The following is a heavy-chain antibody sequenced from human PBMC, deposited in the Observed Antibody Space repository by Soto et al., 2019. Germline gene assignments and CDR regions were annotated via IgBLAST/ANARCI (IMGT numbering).Heavy chain of an antibody. CDR2: IYYSGST. J-gene: IGHJ5*02. D-gene: IGHD2-2*01. Sequence: SETLSLTCTVSGGSISSYYWSWIRQPPGKGLEWIGYIYYSGSTNYNPSLKSRVTISVDTSKNQFSLKLSSVTAADTAVYYCARHHIVVVPAAVHWFDPWGQGTLVTVSS. V-gene: IGHV4-59*01. CDR3: ARHHIVVVPAAVHWFDP. CDR1: GGSISSYY.